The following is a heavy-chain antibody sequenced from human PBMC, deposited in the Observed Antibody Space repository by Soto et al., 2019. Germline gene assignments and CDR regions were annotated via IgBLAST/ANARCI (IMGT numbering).Heavy chain of an antibody. D-gene: IGHD2-21*02. CDR3: AREIVTAGGNNYFDP. CDR1: GGTVASSHW. V-gene: IGHV4-4*02. Sequence: SETLSLTCSVSGGTVASSHWWSWVRQSPGRGLEWIGNVYHTGDTNFNPSLQSRVTFSVDKSNNQFSLRLTSVTAADTAVYFCAREIVTAGGNNYFDPWGPGTLVTVSS. CDR2: VYHTGDT. J-gene: IGHJ5*02.